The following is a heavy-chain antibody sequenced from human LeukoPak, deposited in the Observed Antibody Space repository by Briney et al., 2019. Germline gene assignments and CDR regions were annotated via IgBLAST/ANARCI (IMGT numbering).Heavy chain of an antibody. V-gene: IGHV3-53*01. J-gene: IGHJ3*02. Sequence: GRSLRLSCAASGFTFSSYGMHWVRQAPGKGLEWVSVIYSGGSTYYADSVKGRFTISRDNSKNTLYLQMNSLRAEDTAVYYCAKERITMIVGAFDIWGQGTMVTVSS. CDR3: AKERITMIVGAFDI. CDR1: GFTFSSYG. D-gene: IGHD3-22*01. CDR2: IYSGGST.